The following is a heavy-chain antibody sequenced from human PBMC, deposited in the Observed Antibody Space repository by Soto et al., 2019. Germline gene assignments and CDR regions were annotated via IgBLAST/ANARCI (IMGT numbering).Heavy chain of an antibody. V-gene: IGHV1-3*01. Sequence: QVQLVQSGAEVKKPGASAKVSCKASGYTFTSYAMHWVRQAPGQRLEWMGWINAGNGNTKYSQKFQGRVTITRDTSASTAYMELRSLRSEDTAVYYCAGGGLQWELLWQYDYWGQGTLVTVSS. J-gene: IGHJ4*02. CDR3: AGGGLQWELLWQYDY. CDR2: INAGNGNT. D-gene: IGHD1-26*01. CDR1: GYTFTSYA.